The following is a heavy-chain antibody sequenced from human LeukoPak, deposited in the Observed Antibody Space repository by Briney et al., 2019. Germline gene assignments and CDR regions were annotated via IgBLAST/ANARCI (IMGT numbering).Heavy chain of an antibody. V-gene: IGHV4-59*01. CDR1: GGSISSFF. CDR2: MHYSGDT. CDR3: ARDLELERNRWNYFES. J-gene: IGHJ4*02. D-gene: IGHD1-1*01. Sequence: SETLSLTCTVSGGSISSFFWTWIRQPPGRGLEWIGSMHYSGDTKYNPSLKSRVSLSIDTSKQQFSLRLSSVTAADTAVYYCARDLELERNRWNYFESWGQGTLVTVSS.